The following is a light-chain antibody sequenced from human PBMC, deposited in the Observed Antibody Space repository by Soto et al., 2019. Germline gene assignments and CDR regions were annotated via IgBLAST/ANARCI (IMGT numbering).Light chain of an antibody. CDR3: QQYNNWPRT. V-gene: IGKV3D-15*01. J-gene: IGKJ1*01. Sequence: EIVMTQSPDTLSVSPGGRATLSCRASQSVSRNLAWYQQKPGQAPRLLIYAASTRATGVPARFSGSGSGTEFTLTISSLQSEDFAVYYCQQYNNWPRTFGPGTKVDIK. CDR1: QSVSRN. CDR2: AAS.